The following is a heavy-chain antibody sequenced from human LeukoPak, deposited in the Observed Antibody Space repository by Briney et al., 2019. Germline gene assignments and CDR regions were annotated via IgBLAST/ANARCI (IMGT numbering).Heavy chain of an antibody. CDR3: ARARGGTVTVDYYYYMDV. Sequence: GASVKVSCKASGYTFTSYAMNWVRQAPGQGLEWMGWINPNSGGTNYAQKFQGRVTMTRDTSISTAYMELSRLRSDDTAVYYCARARGGTVTVDYYYYMDVWGKGTTVTISS. V-gene: IGHV1-2*02. CDR1: GYTFTSYA. J-gene: IGHJ6*03. CDR2: INPNSGGT. D-gene: IGHD4-17*01.